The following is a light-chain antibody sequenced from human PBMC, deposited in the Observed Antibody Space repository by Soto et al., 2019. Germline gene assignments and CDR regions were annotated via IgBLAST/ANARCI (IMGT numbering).Light chain of an antibody. J-gene: IGLJ2*01. CDR2: EVS. Sequence: QSVLTQPPSASWSPGQSVAISCTGTSSDVGGYSYVSWYQQHPGKAPKLMIYEVSKRPSGVPDRFSGSKSGNTASLTVSGLQAEDEADYYCSSYARNRDILFGGGTKLTVL. CDR1: SSDVGGYSY. CDR3: SSYARNRDIL. V-gene: IGLV2-8*01.